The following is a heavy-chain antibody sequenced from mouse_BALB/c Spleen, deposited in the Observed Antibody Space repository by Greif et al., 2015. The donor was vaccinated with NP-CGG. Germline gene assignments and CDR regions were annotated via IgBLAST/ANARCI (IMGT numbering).Heavy chain of an antibody. CDR1: GFNIKDYY. D-gene: IGHD1-1*01. Sequence: EVQLQQSGAELVRSGASVKLSCTASGFNIKDYYMHWVKQRPEQGLEWIGWIDPENGDTEYAPKFQGKATMTADTSSNTAYQQHSSMTSEDAAVYYCNASGSSCGYFDVWGAGTTVTVSS. CDR3: NASGSSCGYFDV. J-gene: IGHJ1*01. V-gene: IGHV14-4*02. CDR2: IDPENGDT.